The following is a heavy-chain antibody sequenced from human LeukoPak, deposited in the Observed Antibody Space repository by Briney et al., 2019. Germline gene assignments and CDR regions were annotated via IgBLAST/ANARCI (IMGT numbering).Heavy chain of an antibody. D-gene: IGHD2-21*02. CDR3: ASGANVVVTAIFGY. V-gene: IGHV1-2*02. Sequence: VASVKVSCKASGYTFTGYYMHWVRQAPGQGLEWMGCFIPNSGGTNYAQKFQGRVTMTRDTSIRTAYMVLSRLRSDDTAVYYCASGANVVVTAIFGYWGQGTLVTVSS. CDR2: FIPNSGGT. J-gene: IGHJ4*02. CDR1: GYTFTGYY.